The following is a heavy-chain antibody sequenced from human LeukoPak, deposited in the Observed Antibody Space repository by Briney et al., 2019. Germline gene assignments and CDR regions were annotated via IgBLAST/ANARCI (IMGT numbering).Heavy chain of an antibody. Sequence: SEILSLTCAVYGGSFSGHYWTWIRQPPGKGLEWIGEINHSGSTNYNPSLKSRVTISVDTSKNQFSLKLSSVTAADTAVYYCAREASSGYFTYYYYYYMDVWGKGTTVTVSS. CDR2: INHSGST. D-gene: IGHD3-22*01. V-gene: IGHV4-34*01. CDR1: GGSFSGHY. CDR3: AREASSGYFTYYYYYYMDV. J-gene: IGHJ6*03.